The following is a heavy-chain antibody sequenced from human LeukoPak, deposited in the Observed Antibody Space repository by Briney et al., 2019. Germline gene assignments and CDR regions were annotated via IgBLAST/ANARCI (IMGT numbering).Heavy chain of an antibody. V-gene: IGHV4-4*02. CDR2: SHQTGST. CDR1: GGSIGSIEW. J-gene: IGHJ6*03. CDR3: ARENSGYSRGYYYYMDV. D-gene: IGHD5-12*01. Sequence: SETLSLTCAVSGGSIGSIEWFSWVRRTPGKGLEWIGESHQTGSTNYNPSLKSRVTISVDTSKNQFSLKLSSVTAADTAVYYCARENSGYSRGYYYYMDVWGKGTTVTVSS.